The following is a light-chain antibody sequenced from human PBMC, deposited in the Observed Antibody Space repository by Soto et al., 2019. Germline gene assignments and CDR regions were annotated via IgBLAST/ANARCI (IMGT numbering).Light chain of an antibody. J-gene: IGKJ1*01. CDR3: QQYGNSPWT. V-gene: IGKV3-20*01. Sequence: EIVLTQSPGTLSLSPGERATLSWRASQSISSTYLTWYHQRPGQAPRLLIYDASSRPTGIPDRVSGSGSGTDFTLSISRLEPEDFAVYYCQQYGNSPWTFGQGTKVDI. CDR1: QSISSTY. CDR2: DAS.